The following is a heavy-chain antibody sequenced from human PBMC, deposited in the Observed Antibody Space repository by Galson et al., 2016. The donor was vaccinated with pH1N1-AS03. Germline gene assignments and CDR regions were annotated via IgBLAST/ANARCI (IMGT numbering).Heavy chain of an antibody. J-gene: IGHJ3*02. CDR2: IKQDGSEN. D-gene: IGHD4-23*01. CDR1: GFTFRSYW. V-gene: IGHV3-7*01. Sequence: SLRLSCAASGFTFRSYWMTWVRQAPGKGLEWVANIKQDGSENYYLDSVRGRFTISRDNAENSVYPQMSSLKVEYTAMYYCASIKGGGNSDGFDIWGLGTKVIVSS. CDR3: ASIKGGGNSDGFDI.